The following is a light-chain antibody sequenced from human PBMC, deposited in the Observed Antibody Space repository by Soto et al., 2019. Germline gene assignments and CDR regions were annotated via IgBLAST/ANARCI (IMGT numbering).Light chain of an antibody. CDR2: AAS. CDR3: QQCNSYPLT. CDR1: QGISNY. Sequence: DIQLTQSPSFLPASVGDRVTITCRASQGISNYLDWYQQKPGKAPGLLIYAASTLQRGVSSRFSGSGSGTEFTLTISSLQPEDFSTYYCQQCNSYPLTFGGGTKVEIK. J-gene: IGKJ4*01. V-gene: IGKV1-9*01.